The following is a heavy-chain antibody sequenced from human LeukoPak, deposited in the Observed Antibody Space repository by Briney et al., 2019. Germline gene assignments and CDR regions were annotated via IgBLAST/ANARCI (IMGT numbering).Heavy chain of an antibody. J-gene: IGHJ5*02. D-gene: IGHD3-22*01. V-gene: IGHV4-38-2*02. CDR3: AREGSYYDSSGYYYASNWFDP. Sequence: SETLSLTCTVSGYSISSGYYWGWIRQPPGKGLEWIGSIYHSGSTYYNPSLKSRVTISVDTSKNQFSLKLSSVTAADTAVYYCAREGSYYDSSGYYYASNWFDPWGQGTLVTVSS. CDR1: GYSISSGYY. CDR2: IYHSGST.